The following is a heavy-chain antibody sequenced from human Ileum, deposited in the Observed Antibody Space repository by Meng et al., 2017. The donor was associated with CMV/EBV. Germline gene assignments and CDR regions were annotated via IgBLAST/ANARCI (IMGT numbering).Heavy chain of an antibody. D-gene: IGHD6-19*01. CDR1: GGSISSSTYY. CDR2: ISYSGRT. J-gene: IGHJ4*02. CDR3: ARYLPHGSGLKIGFDY. Sequence: HLQWQEPGPGSPKPSETLSLTCTVSGGSISSSTYYWAWIRQPPGKGLEWIGSISYSGRTDGNPSLESRVTISVDTSKNQFSLKLTSVTAADTAVYYCARYLPHGSGLKIGFDYWGQGTLVTVSS. V-gene: IGHV4-39*07.